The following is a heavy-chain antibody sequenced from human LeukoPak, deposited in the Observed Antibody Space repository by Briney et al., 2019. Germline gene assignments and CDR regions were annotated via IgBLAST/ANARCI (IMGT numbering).Heavy chain of an antibody. D-gene: IGHD4-17*01. V-gene: IGHV1-18*01. J-gene: IGHJ3*02. CDR1: GYTFTSYG. Sequence: ASVKVSCKASGYTFTSYGISWVRQAPGQGLEWMGWISAYNGNTNYAQKLQGRVTMTTDTSTSTAYMELRSLRSDDTAVYYCARGRQSDYGDYFSHHYDAFDIWGQGTMVTVSS. CDR2: ISAYNGNT. CDR3: ARGRQSDYGDYFSHHYDAFDI.